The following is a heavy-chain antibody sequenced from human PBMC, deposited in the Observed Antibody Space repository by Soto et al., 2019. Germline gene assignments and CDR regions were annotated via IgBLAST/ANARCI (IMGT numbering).Heavy chain of an antibody. CDR2: IIPIVGTP. D-gene: IGHD2-2*01. Sequence: GASVKVSCKASGGTFRSYVFSWVRQTPGHGLEWMGGIIPIVGTPNYAHKFQGRVRITADEFTSTAYTELSSLRSEDTAVYYCASGPPCSTTCYPNYYYYGMAVWGQGTTVTVSS. CDR1: GGTFRSYV. CDR3: ASGPPCSTTCYPNYYYYGMAV. V-gene: IGHV1-69*13. J-gene: IGHJ6*02.